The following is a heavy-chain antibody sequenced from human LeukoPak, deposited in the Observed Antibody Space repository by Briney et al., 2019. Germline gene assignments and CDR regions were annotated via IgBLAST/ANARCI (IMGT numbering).Heavy chain of an antibody. D-gene: IGHD5-12*01. V-gene: IGHV3-23*01. Sequence: GGSLRLSCAGSGFPFSSHGMNWVRQAPGKGLEWVSGISPGGPTYYADSVKGRFSISRDDSKNTFYLQMINLRAEDTAVYYCAKDGAWLRFDDWGQGILVTVSS. CDR1: GFPFSSHG. CDR3: AKDGAWLRFDD. CDR2: ISPGGPT. J-gene: IGHJ4*02.